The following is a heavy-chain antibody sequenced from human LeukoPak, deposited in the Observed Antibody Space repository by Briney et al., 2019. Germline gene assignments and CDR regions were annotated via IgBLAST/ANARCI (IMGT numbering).Heavy chain of an antibody. CDR3: AKDSTSSSWYGGVFDY. CDR2: ISYDGSNK. V-gene: IGHV3-30*18. CDR1: GFTFSSYG. Sequence: GRSLRLSCAASGFTFSSYGMHWVRQAPGKGLGWVAVISYDGSNKYYADSVKGRFTISRDNSKNTLYLQMNSLRAEDTAVYYCAKDSTSSSWYGGVFDYWGQGTLVTVSS. J-gene: IGHJ4*02. D-gene: IGHD6-13*01.